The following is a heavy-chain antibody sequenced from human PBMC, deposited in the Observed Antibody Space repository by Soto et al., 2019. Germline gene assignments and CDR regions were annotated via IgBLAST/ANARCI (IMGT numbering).Heavy chain of an antibody. CDR3: ARVEPDYDILTGFDY. D-gene: IGHD3-9*01. Sequence: QVQLVQSGAEEKKPGASVKVSCKASGYTFTSYAMHWVRQAPGQRLEWMGWINAGNGNTKYSQKFQGRVTITRDTTASTAYMELSSLRSEDTAVYYCARVEPDYDILTGFDYWGQGTLVAVST. CDR2: INAGNGNT. J-gene: IGHJ4*02. V-gene: IGHV1-3*05. CDR1: GYTFTSYA.